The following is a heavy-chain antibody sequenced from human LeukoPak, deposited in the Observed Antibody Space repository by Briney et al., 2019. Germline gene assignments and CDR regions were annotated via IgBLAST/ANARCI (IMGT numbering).Heavy chain of an antibody. V-gene: IGHV1-2*02. D-gene: IGHD3-22*01. Sequence: GASVKVSCKASGYTFTGYYMHWVRQAPGQGLEWMGWINPNSGGTNYAQKFQGRVTMTRVTSISTAYMELSRLRSDDTAVYYCARDSAMIVVVITNRQDYWGQGTLVTVSS. J-gene: IGHJ4*02. CDR3: ARDSAMIVVVITNRQDY. CDR2: INPNSGGT. CDR1: GYTFTGYY.